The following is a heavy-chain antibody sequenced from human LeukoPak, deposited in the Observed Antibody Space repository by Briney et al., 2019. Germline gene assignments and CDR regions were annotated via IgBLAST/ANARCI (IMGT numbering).Heavy chain of an antibody. CDR2: IYYRGST. Sequence: PSETLSLTCTVSGGSISSSSYYWGWIRQPPGKGLEWIGSIYYRGSTYYNPSLKSRVTISVDTSKNQFSLKLSSVTAADTAVYYCARLAVPARYYYDSSGYRGFDYWGQGTLVTVSS. CDR3: ARLAVPARYYYDSSGYRGFDY. V-gene: IGHV4-39*01. D-gene: IGHD3-22*01. J-gene: IGHJ4*02. CDR1: GGSISSSSYY.